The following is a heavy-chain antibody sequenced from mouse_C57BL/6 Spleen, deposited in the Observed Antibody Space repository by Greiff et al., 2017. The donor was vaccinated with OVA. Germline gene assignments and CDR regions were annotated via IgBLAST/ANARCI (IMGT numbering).Heavy chain of an antibody. J-gene: IGHJ4*01. CDR3: TREEDYYGGGYYAMDY. Sequence: EVKLVESGEGLVKPGGSLKLSCAASGFTFSSYAMSWVRQTPEKRLEWVAYISSGGDYIYYADTVKGRFTISRDNARNTLYLQMSSLKSEDTAMYYCTREEDYYGGGYYAMDYWGQGTSVTVSS. D-gene: IGHD1-1*02. CDR2: ISSGGDYI. CDR1: GFTFSSYA. V-gene: IGHV5-9-1*02.